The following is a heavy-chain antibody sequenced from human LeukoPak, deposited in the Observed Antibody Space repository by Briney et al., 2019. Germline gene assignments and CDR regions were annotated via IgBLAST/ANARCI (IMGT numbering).Heavy chain of an antibody. V-gene: IGHV4-39*01. CDR2: IYHSGST. CDR3: ARQLLNYFDSSGYHYFFDY. CDR1: GASISNSSYC. Sequence: SETLSLTCSVSGASISNSSYCWGWVRQSPGKGLEWIGNIYHSGSTYYNPSLKSRVTMSTDTSKDQFSLKLSSVTAADTAIHYCARQLLNYFDSSGYHYFFDYWGQGTLVTVSS. J-gene: IGHJ4*02. D-gene: IGHD3-22*01.